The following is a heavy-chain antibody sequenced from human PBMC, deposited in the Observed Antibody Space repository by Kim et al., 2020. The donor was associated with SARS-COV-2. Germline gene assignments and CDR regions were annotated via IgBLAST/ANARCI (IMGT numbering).Heavy chain of an antibody. CDR2: ISGSGGST. Sequence: GGSLRLSCAASGFTFSSYAMSWVRQAPGKGLEWVSAISGSGGSTYYADSVKGRFTISRDNSKNTLYLQMNSLRAEDTAVYYCAKPETPNYDILTGYYKYYYYYYGMDVWGQGTTVTVSS. D-gene: IGHD3-9*01. CDR3: AKPETPNYDILTGYYKYYYYYYGMDV. V-gene: IGHV3-23*01. J-gene: IGHJ6*02. CDR1: GFTFSSYA.